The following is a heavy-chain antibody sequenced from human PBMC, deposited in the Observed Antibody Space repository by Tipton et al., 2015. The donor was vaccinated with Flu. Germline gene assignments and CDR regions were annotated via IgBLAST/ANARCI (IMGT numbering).Heavy chain of an antibody. Sequence: TLSLTCAVSGGSISSDNWWSWVRQPPGKGLEWIGEIHHRGATNYNPSLKSRVTISVDNSKNQFSPNLTSLTAADTAIYYCARGSGYANAYLDFWGQGTLVTVSS. CDR1: GGSISSDNW. J-gene: IGHJ4*02. V-gene: IGHV4-4*02. CDR2: IHHRGAT. CDR3: ARGSGYANAYLDF. D-gene: IGHD5-12*01.